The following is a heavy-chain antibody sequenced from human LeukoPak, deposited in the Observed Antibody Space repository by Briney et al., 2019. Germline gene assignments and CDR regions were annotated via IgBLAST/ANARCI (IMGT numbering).Heavy chain of an antibody. CDR3: ARVVRFDSIDY. V-gene: IGHV3-72*01. CDR1: GFTFSDHY. J-gene: IGHJ4*02. CDR2: TKNKANNYNT. D-gene: IGHD3-9*01. Sequence: GGSLRLSCAASGFTFSDHYMDWLRQAPGKGLEWVGRTKNKANNYNTEYAASVKGRFTISRDDSKNSLYLQMNSLKTEDTAVYYCARVVRFDSIDYWGQGTLVTVSS.